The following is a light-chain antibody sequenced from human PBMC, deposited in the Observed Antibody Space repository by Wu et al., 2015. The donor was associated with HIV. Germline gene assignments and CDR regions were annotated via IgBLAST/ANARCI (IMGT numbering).Light chain of an antibody. CDR3: QQYGSSPPLT. Sequence: EIVLTQSPGTLSLSPGERATPSCRASQSVTNSYLAWYQQKPGQAPSLLIYGASSRATGIPDRFSGSGSGTDFTLTISRLEPEDFAVYYCQQYGSSPPLTFGGGTKVEIK. V-gene: IGKV3-20*01. J-gene: IGKJ4*01. CDR1: QSVTNSY. CDR2: GAS.